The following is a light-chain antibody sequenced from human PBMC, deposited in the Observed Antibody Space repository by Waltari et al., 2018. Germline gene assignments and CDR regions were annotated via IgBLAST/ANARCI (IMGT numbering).Light chain of an antibody. CDR3: QQYFNYPGT. CDR1: QSISRW. J-gene: IGKJ1*01. CDR2: EAS. V-gene: IGKV1-5*03. Sequence: DVQLTQSPSTLSASVGDRVIITCRASQSISRWLAWYKQRPGKAPHLLIYEASSLHSVVPSRFRGRGSVTEFTLTINNLQPDDFAIYYCQQYFNYPGTFGQGTKVDIK.